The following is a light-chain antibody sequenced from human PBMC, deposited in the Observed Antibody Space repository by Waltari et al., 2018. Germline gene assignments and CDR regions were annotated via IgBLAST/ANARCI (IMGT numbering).Light chain of an antibody. CDR3: QQSYSTPRT. V-gene: IGKV1-39*01. CDR1: QSISSY. CDR2: SES. Sequence: DIQMTQSPSSLSASVGDRVTITCRASQSISSYLNWYQQKPGKAPKLLIYSESSLQSGVPSRFSGSGSRTDFTLTISSLQPADFATYYCQQSYSTPRTFGQGTKVEIK. J-gene: IGKJ1*01.